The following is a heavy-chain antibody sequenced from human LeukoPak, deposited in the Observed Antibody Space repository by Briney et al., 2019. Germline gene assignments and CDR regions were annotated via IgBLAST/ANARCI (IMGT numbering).Heavy chain of an antibody. Sequence: GASVKVSCKASGYTFTNYGFSWVRQAPGQGLEWMGWISAYNGNTNYAQNLQGRVTMTTDTSTSTAYMELKSLRSDDTAVYYCARSQWELPIRDAFDIWGQGTVVTVSS. CDR2: ISAYNGNT. CDR1: GYTFTNYG. J-gene: IGHJ3*02. D-gene: IGHD1-26*01. V-gene: IGHV1-18*01. CDR3: ARSQWELPIRDAFDI.